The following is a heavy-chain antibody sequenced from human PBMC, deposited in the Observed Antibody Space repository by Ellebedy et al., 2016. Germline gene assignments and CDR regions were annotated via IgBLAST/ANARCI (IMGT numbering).Heavy chain of an antibody. CDR2: IYYSGTT. J-gene: IGHJ4*02. V-gene: IGHV4-30-4*01. D-gene: IGHD3-3*01. CDR3: AGETDFWSDSSYFDY. Sequence: SETLSLTXSVSGGSINSGDYYWSWIRQPPGQGLEWLGYIYYSGTTYYNTSLKSRITISVDTSKNQFSLRLSSVTAADTAVYFCAGETDFWSDSSYFDYWGQGILVTISS. CDR1: GGSINSGDYY.